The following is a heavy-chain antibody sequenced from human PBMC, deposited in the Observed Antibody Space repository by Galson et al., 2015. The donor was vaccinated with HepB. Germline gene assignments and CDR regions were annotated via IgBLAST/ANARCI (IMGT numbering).Heavy chain of an antibody. J-gene: IGHJ6*02. V-gene: IGHV4-39*07. CDR1: GGSISSSSYY. CDR3: ALDSGSYGGYYYYGMDV. CDR2: IYYSGST. Sequence: ETLSLTCTVSGGSISSSSYYWGWIRQPPGKGLEWIGSIYYSGSTYYNPSLKSRVTISVDTSKNQFSLKLSSVTAADTAVYYCALDSGSYGGYYYYGMDVWGQGTTVTVSS. D-gene: IGHD1-26*01.